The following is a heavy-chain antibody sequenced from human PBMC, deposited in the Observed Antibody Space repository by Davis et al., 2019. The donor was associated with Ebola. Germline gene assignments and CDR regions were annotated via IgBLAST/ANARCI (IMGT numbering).Heavy chain of an antibody. V-gene: IGHV4-59*06. CDR1: GASITDYY. CDR3: ASWGREGY. Sequence: PSETLSLTCSVSGASITDYYWSWIRQSPGKGLEWIGYISYGGSTYYNPSLKSRVTISVDTSKNQFSLKLSSVTAADTAVYYCASWGREGYWGQGTLVTVSS. D-gene: IGHD3-16*01. J-gene: IGHJ4*02. CDR2: ISYGGST.